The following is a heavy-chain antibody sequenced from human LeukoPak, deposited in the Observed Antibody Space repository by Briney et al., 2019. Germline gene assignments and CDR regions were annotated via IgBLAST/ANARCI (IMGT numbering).Heavy chain of an antibody. Sequence: PSETLSLTCTVSGGSISSYYWSWIRQPPGKGLEWIGYIYYSGSTNYNPSLKSRVTISVDTSKNQFSLKLSSVTAADTAVYYCARAKGSYYYYYMDVWGRGTTVTVSS. CDR3: ARAKGSYYYYYMDV. V-gene: IGHV4-59*01. J-gene: IGHJ6*03. CDR2: IYYSGST. CDR1: GGSISSYY.